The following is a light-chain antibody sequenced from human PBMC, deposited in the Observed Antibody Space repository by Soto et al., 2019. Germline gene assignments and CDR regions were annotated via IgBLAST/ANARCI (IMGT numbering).Light chain of an antibody. CDR2: GAS. Sequence: EIVLTQSPGTLSLSPGERATLSCRASQSVSSSYLAWYQQKPGQAPRLLIYGASSRATGIPDRFSGSGSGTDFTLTISRVEPEDFAVYYCQQYGSSPRTCGQGTTVEIK. CDR1: QSVSSSY. V-gene: IGKV3-20*01. CDR3: QQYGSSPRT. J-gene: IGKJ1*01.